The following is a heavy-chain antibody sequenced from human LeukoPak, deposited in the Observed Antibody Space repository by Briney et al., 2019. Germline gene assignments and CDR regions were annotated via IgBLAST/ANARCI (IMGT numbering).Heavy chain of an antibody. Sequence: SETLSLTCTVSAASFISSSHHWGWIRQSPGKGLEWFGTVYYGRTTYYNPSLDGRVTISPDTSANHFSLQLNSVTAADTAVYYCVRHDGRGGATMGAFDSWGQGSLVTVSS. CDR3: VRHDGRGGATMGAFDS. J-gene: IGHJ5*01. CDR2: VYYGRTT. V-gene: IGHV4-39*01. CDR1: AASFISSSHH. D-gene: IGHD5-12*01.